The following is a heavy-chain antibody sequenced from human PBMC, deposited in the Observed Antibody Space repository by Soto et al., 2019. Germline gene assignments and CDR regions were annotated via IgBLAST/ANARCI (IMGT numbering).Heavy chain of an antibody. Sequence: SETLSLTCSVYGGSFSRYYWSWIRQPPGKGQEWIGEINHSGDTNYNPSLKSRVTILVDMSKNQFSLKLSSVTAADTAVYYCARGGIAADGTRGLFDYWGQGTLVTVSS. D-gene: IGHD6-13*01. CDR2: INHSGDT. J-gene: IGHJ4*02. V-gene: IGHV4-34*01. CDR3: ARGGIAADGTRGLFDY. CDR1: GGSFSRYY.